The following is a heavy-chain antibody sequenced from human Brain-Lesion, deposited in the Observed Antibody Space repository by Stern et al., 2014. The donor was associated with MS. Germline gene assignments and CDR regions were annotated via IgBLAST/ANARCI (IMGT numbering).Heavy chain of an antibody. D-gene: IGHD1-26*01. CDR1: GYTLTELS. CDR2: FDPDGGAK. J-gene: IGHJ4*02. Sequence: VQLVESGAEVKKPGASVKVSCKVSGYTLTELSMHWVRQAPRKGLEWMGGFDPDGGAKIYAQKFQGRVTMTEDTSTDTAYMELSSLRSEDTAVYYCATLSPGAGGNYYRHFDYWGQGTLVTVSS. CDR3: ATLSPGAGGNYYRHFDY. V-gene: IGHV1-24*01.